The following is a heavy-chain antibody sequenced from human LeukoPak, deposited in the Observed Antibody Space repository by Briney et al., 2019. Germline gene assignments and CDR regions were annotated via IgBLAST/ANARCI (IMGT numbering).Heavy chain of an antibody. V-gene: IGHV4-59*08. Sequence: SETLSLTCTVSGGSISSHYWSWIRQPPGQGLEWIGQIYYSGSTTYNPSLKSRVTISVDSSKNQFSLNLSSVTAADTAVYYCARRQYYDSSGYWYYFDYWGQGNMVTVSS. CDR1: GGSISSHY. CDR2: IYYSGST. J-gene: IGHJ4*02. CDR3: ARRQYYDSSGYWYYFDY. D-gene: IGHD3-22*01.